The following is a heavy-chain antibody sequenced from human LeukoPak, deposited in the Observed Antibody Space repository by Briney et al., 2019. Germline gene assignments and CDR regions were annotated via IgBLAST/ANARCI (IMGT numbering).Heavy chain of an antibody. D-gene: IGHD3-22*01. CDR1: GYTFTSYG. J-gene: IGHJ5*02. Sequence: GASVKVSCKASGYTFTSYGISWVRQAPGQGLEWMGGIIPFFGTANYAQKFQGRVTITADKSTSTAYMELSSLRSEDTAMYYCARDSYYDSSGYRWFDPWGQGTLVTVSS. V-gene: IGHV1-69*06. CDR2: IIPFFGTA. CDR3: ARDSYYDSSGYRWFDP.